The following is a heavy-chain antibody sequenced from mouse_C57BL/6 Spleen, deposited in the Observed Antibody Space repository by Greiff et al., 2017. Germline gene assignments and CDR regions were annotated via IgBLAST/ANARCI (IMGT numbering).Heavy chain of an antibody. Sequence: VQLQQSGPELVKPGASVKISCKASGYAFSSSWMNWVKQRPGKGLEWIGRIYPGDGDTNYNGKFKGKATLTADKSSSTAYMQLSSLPSEDSAVYFCARSYDGSSLYYAMDYWGQGTSVTVSS. CDR1: GYAFSSSW. CDR2: IYPGDGDT. J-gene: IGHJ4*01. D-gene: IGHD1-1*01. CDR3: ARSYDGSSLYYAMDY. V-gene: IGHV1-82*01.